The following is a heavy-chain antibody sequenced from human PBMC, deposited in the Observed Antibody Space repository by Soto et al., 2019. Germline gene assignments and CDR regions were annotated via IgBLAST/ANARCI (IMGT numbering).Heavy chain of an antibody. Sequence: PSETLSLTCTISGGSIRSYCWTWIRQPPGGGLEWIGCICNSGTTIYNPSLMSRLPISMGTSENQFSLRLSSVTAADTAVYYCAGRRPYYFDSSPYVEDYWGQGTLVTVSS. D-gene: IGHD3-22*01. CDR2: ICNSGTT. V-gene: IGHV4-59*08. CDR3: AGRRPYYFDSSPYVEDY. J-gene: IGHJ4*02. CDR1: GGSIRSYC.